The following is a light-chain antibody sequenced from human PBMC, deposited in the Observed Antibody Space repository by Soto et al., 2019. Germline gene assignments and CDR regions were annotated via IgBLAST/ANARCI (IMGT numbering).Light chain of an antibody. Sequence: QSVLTQPPSVSGAPGQRVTLSCTGSNFNIGSNYDVNWYQQLPGKAPKLLLYGDRIRPSGVPDRFSGSQSGTSASLAITELQAEDEGHYYCQSYDSSLSGWVFGGGTKLTVL. V-gene: IGLV1-40*01. J-gene: IGLJ3*02. CDR1: NFNIGSNYD. CDR3: QSYDSSLSGWV. CDR2: GDR.